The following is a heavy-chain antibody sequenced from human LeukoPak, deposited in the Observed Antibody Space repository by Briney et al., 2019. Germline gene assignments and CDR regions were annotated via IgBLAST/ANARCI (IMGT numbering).Heavy chain of an antibody. CDR1: GFTFSSYG. CDR2: ISYDGSNK. CDR3: AKDRRDVVVTAMDY. J-gene: IGHJ4*02. D-gene: IGHD2-21*02. Sequence: GGSLRLSCAASGFTFSSYGMHWVRQAPGKGLEWVAVISYDGSNKYYADSVKGRFTISRHNSKNTLYLQMNSLRAEDTAVYYCAKDRRDVVVTAMDYWGQGTLVTVSS. V-gene: IGHV3-30*18.